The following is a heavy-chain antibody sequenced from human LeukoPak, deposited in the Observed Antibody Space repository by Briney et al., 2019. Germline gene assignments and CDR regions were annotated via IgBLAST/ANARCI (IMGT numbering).Heavy chain of an antibody. CDR2: LYYSGNT. D-gene: IGHD2-2*01. CDR3: ARRIVVPAARRAFDI. CDR1: GGSISSSRYY. V-gene: IGHV4-39*01. J-gene: IGHJ3*02. Sequence: SETLSLTCTVSGGSISSSRYYGGWIRQPPGKGLEWIGSLYYSGNTYYNPSLKSRVTISVDTSKNQFSLKLSSVTAADTAVYYCARRIVVPAARRAFDIWGQGTMVTVSS.